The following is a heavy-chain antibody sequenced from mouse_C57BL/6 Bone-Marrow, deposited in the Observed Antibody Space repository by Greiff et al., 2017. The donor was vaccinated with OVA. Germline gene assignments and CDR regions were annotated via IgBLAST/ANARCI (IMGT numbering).Heavy chain of an antibody. CDR1: GYTFTSYG. Sequence: VQLQESGAELARPGASVKLSCKASGYTFTSYGISWVKQRTGQGLEWIGEIYPRSGNTYYNEKFKGKATLTAVKSSSTAYMELRSLTSEDSAVYYCAREDDYGSYYFDYWGQGTTLTVSS. J-gene: IGHJ2*01. V-gene: IGHV1-81*01. CDR2: IYPRSGNT. D-gene: IGHD2-4*01. CDR3: AREDDYGSYYFDY.